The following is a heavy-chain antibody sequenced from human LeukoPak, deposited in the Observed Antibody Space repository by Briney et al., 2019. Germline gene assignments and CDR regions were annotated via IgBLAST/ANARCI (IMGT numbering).Heavy chain of an antibody. V-gene: IGHV4-61*02. CDR1: GGSISSGIYY. J-gene: IGHJ4*02. D-gene: IGHD2-21*01. Sequence: SQTLSLTCTVSGGSISSGIYYWSWIRQPAGKGLEWIGLLYTSGSTNYNPSLKSRVTISVDTSKNQFSLKLSSVTAADTAVYYCARSRSRPLLPPLPKSQYYFDYWGQGTLVTVSS. CDR3: ARSRSRPLLPPLPKSQYYFDY. CDR2: LYTSGST.